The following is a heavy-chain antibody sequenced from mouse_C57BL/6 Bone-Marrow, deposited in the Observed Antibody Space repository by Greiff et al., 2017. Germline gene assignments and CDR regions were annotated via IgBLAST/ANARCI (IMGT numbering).Heavy chain of an antibody. V-gene: IGHV14-4*01. CDR3: TRQVRAFYFDY. J-gene: IGHJ2*01. CDR1: GFNIKDDY. D-gene: IGHD1-1*01. Sequence: EVQLQQSGAELVRPGASVKLSCTASGFNIKDDYMHWVKQRPEQGLEWIGWIDPENGDTEYASKFQGKATITADTSSNTAYLQLSSLTSEDTAVYYCTRQVRAFYFDYWGQGTTLTVSS. CDR2: IDPENGDT.